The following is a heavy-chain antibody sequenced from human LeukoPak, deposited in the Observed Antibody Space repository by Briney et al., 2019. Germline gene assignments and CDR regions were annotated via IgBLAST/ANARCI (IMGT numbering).Heavy chain of an antibody. CDR1: GFTFSSYA. V-gene: IGHV3-23*01. Sequence: GGSLRLSCAASGFTFSSYAMSWVRQAPGKGLEWVSAISGSGGSTYYADSVKGRFTISRDNSKNTLYLQMNSLRAEDTAVYYCAKDGLGDYDFWSGSNFDYWGQGTLVTASS. CDR3: AKDGLGDYDFWSGSNFDY. J-gene: IGHJ4*02. CDR2: ISGSGGST. D-gene: IGHD3-3*01.